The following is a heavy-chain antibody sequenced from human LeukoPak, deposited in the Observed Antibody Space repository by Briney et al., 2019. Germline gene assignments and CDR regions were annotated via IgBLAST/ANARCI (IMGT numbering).Heavy chain of an antibody. Sequence: PGGSLRLSCAASGFTFSSYWMHWVRQAPGKGLVWVSRVKSDGSSTNYADSVKGRFTVSRDNAKNTLTLQMNSLRAEDTAVYYCARGGSPPEALGDTFDVWGHGTFVTVSS. CDR2: VKSDGSST. J-gene: IGHJ3*01. CDR3: ARGGSPPEALGDTFDV. V-gene: IGHV3-74*01. CDR1: GFTFSSYW. D-gene: IGHD1-26*01.